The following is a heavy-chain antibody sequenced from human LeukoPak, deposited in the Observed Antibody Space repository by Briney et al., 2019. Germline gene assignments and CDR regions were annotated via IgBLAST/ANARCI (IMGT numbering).Heavy chain of an antibody. Sequence: SETLSLTCTVSGGSIGSSSYYWGWIRQPPGKGLEWIGSIYYSGSTYYNPSLKSRVTISVDTSKNQFSLKLSSVTAADTAVYYCAREYFDWLHWFDPWGQGTLVTVSS. J-gene: IGHJ5*02. CDR1: GGSIGSSSYY. CDR3: AREYFDWLHWFDP. CDR2: IYYSGST. D-gene: IGHD3-9*01. V-gene: IGHV4-39*07.